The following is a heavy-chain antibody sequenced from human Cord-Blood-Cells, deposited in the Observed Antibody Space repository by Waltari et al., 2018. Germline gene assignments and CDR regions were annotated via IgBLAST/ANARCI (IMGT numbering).Heavy chain of an antibody. V-gene: IGHV4-39*07. CDR3: ARHPLYYDILTGVDY. Sequence: QLQLQESGPGLVKPSETLSLTCTVPGCSISSSSYYWGWIRQPPGKGLEWIGRIYYSGSTYYNPSLKSRVTISVDTSKNQFSLKLSSVTAADTAVYYCARHPLYYDILTGVDYWGQGTLVTVSS. CDR1: GCSISSSSYY. D-gene: IGHD3-9*01. CDR2: IYYSGST. J-gene: IGHJ4*02.